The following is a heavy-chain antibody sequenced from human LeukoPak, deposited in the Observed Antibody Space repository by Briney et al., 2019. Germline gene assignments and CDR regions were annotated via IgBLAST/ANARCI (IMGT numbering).Heavy chain of an antibody. V-gene: IGHV3-9*01. CDR3: AKDFSRGSGHNGFDI. CDR2: ISWNSGTI. Sequence: GGSLRLSCAASGFKFDDYAMHWVRQVPGKGLEWVSDISWNSGTIGYADSVKGRFTISRDNAKNSLYLQMNSLRAEDTAFYYCAKDFSRGSGHNGFDIWGQGTMVTVSS. D-gene: IGHD2-15*01. CDR1: GFKFDDYA. J-gene: IGHJ3*02.